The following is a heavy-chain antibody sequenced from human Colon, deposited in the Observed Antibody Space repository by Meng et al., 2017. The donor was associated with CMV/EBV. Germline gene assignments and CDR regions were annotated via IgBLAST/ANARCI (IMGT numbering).Heavy chain of an antibody. J-gene: IGHJ4*02. Sequence: YTFTDYHMHWVRQAPGQGLEWMGWINPKTGDTDYAQKFQGRITVTSDASISTAYMELNMLTTDDTAVYYCARDHDLWFAYIYGPDYWGQGTLVTVSS. CDR1: YTFTDYH. CDR3: ARDHDLWFAYIYGPDY. CDR2: INPKTGDT. D-gene: IGHD3-10*01. V-gene: IGHV1-2*02.